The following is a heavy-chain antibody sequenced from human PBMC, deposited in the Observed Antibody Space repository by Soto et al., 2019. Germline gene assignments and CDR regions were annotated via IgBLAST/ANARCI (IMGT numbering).Heavy chain of an antibody. Sequence: QVHLQESGPGLVKPSQTLSLTCTVSGASISSANCYWSWIRQRPGKGLEWIGYLYYSGSTSYNPSLKSRVTVTVDTSQNQFSLNLTSVTAADTAVYYCASDGKGGAAVDYWGQGTLVTVSS. D-gene: IGHD1-26*01. J-gene: IGHJ4*02. CDR3: ASDGKGGAAVDY. CDR1: GASISSANCY. CDR2: LYYSGST. V-gene: IGHV4-31*03.